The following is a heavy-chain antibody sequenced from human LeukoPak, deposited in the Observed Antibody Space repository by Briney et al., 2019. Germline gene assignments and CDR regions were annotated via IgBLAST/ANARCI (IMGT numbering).Heavy chain of an antibody. J-gene: IGHJ4*02. Sequence: GGSLRLSCAASGFIFSSYSMIWVREAPGKGLQWVSYISSSSNTIYYADSVKGRFTISRDNAKNSLYLQMSSLRAEDTAVYYCARGPEDESEGHSNQGYWGQGTLVTVSS. CDR3: ARGPEDESEGHSNQGY. CDR2: ISSSSNTI. CDR1: GFIFSSYS. D-gene: IGHD5-12*01. V-gene: IGHV3-48*01.